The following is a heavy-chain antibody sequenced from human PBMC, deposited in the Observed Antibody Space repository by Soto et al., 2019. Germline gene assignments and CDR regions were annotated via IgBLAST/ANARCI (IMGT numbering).Heavy chain of an antibody. CDR2: IIPIFGTA. V-gene: IGHV1-69*13. J-gene: IGHJ4*02. CDR1: GGTFSSYA. D-gene: IGHD2-21*02. Sequence: ASVKVSCKASGGTFSSYAISWVRQAPGQGLEWMGGIIPIFGTANYAQKFQGRVTITADESTSTAYMELSSLRSEDTAVYYCARDSEEVVVPGSYYFDYWGQGTLVTVSS. CDR3: ARDSEEVVVPGSYYFDY.